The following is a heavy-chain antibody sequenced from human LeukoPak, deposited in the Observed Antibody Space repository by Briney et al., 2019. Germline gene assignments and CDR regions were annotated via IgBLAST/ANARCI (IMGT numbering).Heavy chain of an antibody. Sequence: GGSLRLSCAASGFTSSSYDMHWVRQATGKGLEWVSAIGTAGDTYYPGSVKGRFTISRENAKNSLYLQMNSLRAGDTAVYYCARDRSVARDYYYYGMDVWGQGTTVTVFS. CDR2: IGTAGDT. J-gene: IGHJ6*02. D-gene: IGHD4-23*01. CDR1: GFTSSSYD. V-gene: IGHV3-13*01. CDR3: ARDRSVARDYYYYGMDV.